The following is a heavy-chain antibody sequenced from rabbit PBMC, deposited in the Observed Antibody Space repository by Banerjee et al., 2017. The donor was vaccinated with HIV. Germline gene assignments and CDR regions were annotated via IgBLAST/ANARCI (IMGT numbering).Heavy chain of an antibody. Sequence: EESGGGLVQPEGSLTLTCTASGFTFSGYWLSWVRQASGKGLEWIGDKNTGSGTTLYASWVNGRFTISRSTSLNTVTLQMTSLTVADTATYFCARPRYYGSAWGRYFNLWGPGTLVTVS. CDR2: KNTGSGTT. V-gene: IGHV1S47*01. D-gene: IGHD4-1*01. CDR1: GFTFSGYW. CDR3: ARPRYYGSAWGRYFNL. J-gene: IGHJ4*01.